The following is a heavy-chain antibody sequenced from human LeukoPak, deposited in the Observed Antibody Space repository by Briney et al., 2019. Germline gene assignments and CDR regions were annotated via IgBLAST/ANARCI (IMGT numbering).Heavy chain of an antibody. V-gene: IGHV4-4*02. Sequence: SGTLSLTCAVSSRSISSNNWCRWVRQPPGKGLEWIEEIFQSGRTNYNPSLKSRVTISVDKSRNPFSLKLSSVTAAHTAVYYCAGVIAVYDRYYWTSSNYFDYWGQGTLVTVSS. CDR1: SRSISSNNW. J-gene: IGHJ4*02. CDR2: IFQSGRT. D-gene: IGHD1-1*01. CDR3: AGVIAVYDRYYWTSSNYFDY.